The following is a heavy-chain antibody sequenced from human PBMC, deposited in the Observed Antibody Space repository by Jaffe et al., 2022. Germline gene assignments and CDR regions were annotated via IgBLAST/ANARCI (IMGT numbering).Heavy chain of an antibody. V-gene: IGHV5-51*01. D-gene: IGHD3-22*01. J-gene: IGHJ4*02. CDR3: VRHWWFYDSSGYYYYFDY. Sequence: EVQLVQSGAEVKKPGESLKISCKGSGYSFTSYWIGWVRQMPGKGLEWMGIIYPGDSDTRYSPSFQGQVTISADKSISTAYLQWSSLKASDTAMYYCVRHWWFYDSSGYYYYFDYWGQGTLVTVSS. CDR2: IYPGDSDT. CDR1: GYSFTSYW.